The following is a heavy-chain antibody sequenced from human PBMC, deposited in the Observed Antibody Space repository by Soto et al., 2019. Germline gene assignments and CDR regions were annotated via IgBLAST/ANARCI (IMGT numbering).Heavy chain of an antibody. J-gene: IGHJ4*02. CDR1: GGSISSYY. V-gene: IGHV4-59*08. CDR2: IYYSGST. D-gene: IGHD2-15*01. Sequence: SETLSLTCTVSGGSISSYYWSWIRQPPGKGLEWIGYIYYSGSTNYNPSLKSRVTISVDTSKNQFSLKLSSVTAADTAVYYCARHSSVGSFFDYWGQGTLVTVSS. CDR3: ARHSSVGSFFDY.